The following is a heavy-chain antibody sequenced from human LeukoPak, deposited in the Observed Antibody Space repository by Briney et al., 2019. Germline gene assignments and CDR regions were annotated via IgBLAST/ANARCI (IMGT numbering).Heavy chain of an antibody. CDR3: ARRAHYYDSSGYRDPVDY. CDR2: VYFSGSS. J-gene: IGHJ4*02. Sequence: SETLSPTCTVSGGSISSTIYYWGWIRQPPGTGLEWIGSVYFSGSSYYNPSLKSRVTISVDTSENHFYLKLNSVTAADTAVYYCARRAHYYDSSGYRDPVDYWGQGTLVTVSS. V-gene: IGHV4-39*07. CDR1: GGSISSTIYY. D-gene: IGHD3-22*01.